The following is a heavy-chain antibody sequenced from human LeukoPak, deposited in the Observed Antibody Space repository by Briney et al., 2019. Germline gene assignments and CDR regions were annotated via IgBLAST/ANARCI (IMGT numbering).Heavy chain of an antibody. CDR3: ARGGEGSWFDP. V-gene: IGHV4-4*07. Sequence: PSETLSLTCTVSGGSISTYYWSWIRQPAGKGLEWIGRIHISGSTNYNSSLKSRVTMSVDTSKNQFSLKLRSLTAADTAVYYCARGGEGSWFDPWGRGTLVTVSS. CDR1: GGSISTYY. CDR2: IHISGST. J-gene: IGHJ5*02.